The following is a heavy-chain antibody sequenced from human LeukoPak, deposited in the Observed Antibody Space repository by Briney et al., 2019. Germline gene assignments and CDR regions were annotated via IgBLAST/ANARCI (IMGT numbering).Heavy chain of an antibody. CDR3: ARGIAVAGIIGY. CDR1: GFTFSSYS. V-gene: IGHV3-21*01. D-gene: IGHD6-19*01. CDR2: ISSSSSYI. J-gene: IGHJ4*02. Sequence: GGSLRLSCAASGFTFSSYSMNWVRQAPGKGLEWVSSISSSSSYIYYADSVKGRFTISRDNAKNSLYLQMNSLRAEDTAVYYCARGIAVAGIIGYWGQGTLVTVSS.